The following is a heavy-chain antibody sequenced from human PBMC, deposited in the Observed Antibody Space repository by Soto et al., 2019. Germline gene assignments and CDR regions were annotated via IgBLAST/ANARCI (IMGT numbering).Heavy chain of an antibody. CDR1: GFTFSSYG. D-gene: IGHD6-13*01. Sequence: QVQLVESGGGVVQPGRSLRLSCAASGFTFSSYGMHWVRQAPGKGLEWVAVISYDGSNKYYADSVKGRFTISRDNSKNTLYLQMNSLRAEDTAVYYCAKGPRGYSSSWYVDYWGQGTLVTVSS. V-gene: IGHV3-30*18. CDR2: ISYDGSNK. CDR3: AKGPRGYSSSWYVDY. J-gene: IGHJ4*02.